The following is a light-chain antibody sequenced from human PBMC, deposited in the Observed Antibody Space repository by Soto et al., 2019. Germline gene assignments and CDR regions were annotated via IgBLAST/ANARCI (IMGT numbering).Light chain of an antibody. CDR1: QGIGNY. V-gene: IGKV1-39*01. Sequence: DIQMTQSPSALSASIRDRVTITCRASQGIGNYVAWYQQKPGKAPKLLIYAASSLQSGVPSRFSGSGSGTDFTLTISSLQPEDFATYYCQQSYSTPQSTFGQGTRLEIK. CDR2: AAS. J-gene: IGKJ5*01. CDR3: QQSYSTPQST.